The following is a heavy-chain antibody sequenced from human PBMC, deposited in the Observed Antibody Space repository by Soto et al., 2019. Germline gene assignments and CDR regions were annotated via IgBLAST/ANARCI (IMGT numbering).Heavy chain of an antibody. J-gene: IGHJ4*02. CDR3: ARDPGSHQWDFDY. CDR2: IYYSGST. V-gene: IGHV4-59*01. D-gene: IGHD1-26*01. CDR1: GGSISSYY. Sequence: QVQLQESGPGLVKPSETLSLTCTVSGGSISSYYWSWIRQPPGKGLEWIGYIYYSGSTNYNPSLKSRVTISVDTSKNQFSLKLSSVTAADTAVYYCARDPGSHQWDFDYWGQGTLVTVSS.